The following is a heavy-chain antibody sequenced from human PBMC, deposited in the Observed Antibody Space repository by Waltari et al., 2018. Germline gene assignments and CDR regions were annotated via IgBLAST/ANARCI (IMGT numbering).Heavy chain of an antibody. CDR3: ARDPITGYCGGDCYADY. CDR1: GFTFSSYS. CDR2: ISSSSSYR. J-gene: IGHJ4*02. D-gene: IGHD2-21*01. Sequence: EVQLVESGGGLVKPGGSLRLSCAASGFTFSSYSMNWVRQAPGKGLEWVSSISSSSSYRYYADSVKGRFTISRDNAKNSLYLQMNSLRAEDTAVYYCARDPITGYCGGDCYADYWGQGTLVTVSS. V-gene: IGHV3-21*01.